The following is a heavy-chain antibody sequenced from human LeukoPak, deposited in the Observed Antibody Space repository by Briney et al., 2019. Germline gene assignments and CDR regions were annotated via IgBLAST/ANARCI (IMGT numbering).Heavy chain of an antibody. Sequence: GGSLRLSCAASGFIFSNHWMSWVREVPGGGVEGGAHIKQDGKEKHYVNSVEGRFTLSRDDSKNSLYLQMNSLRVDDSAVYYCARGPNYGDRVDYFDYWGQGTLVTVSS. D-gene: IGHD4-17*01. CDR1: GFIFSNHW. V-gene: IGHV3-7*01. J-gene: IGHJ4*02. CDR2: IKQDGKEK. CDR3: ARGPNYGDRVDYFDY.